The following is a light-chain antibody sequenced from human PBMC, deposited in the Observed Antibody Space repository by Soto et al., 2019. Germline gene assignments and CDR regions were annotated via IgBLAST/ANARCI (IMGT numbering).Light chain of an antibody. V-gene: IGKV3-20*01. J-gene: IGKJ2*01. CDR3: HQYGSSLGT. Sequence: IVLTQSPVTLSLSPGEGATLSCRAGQSVTGTNLAWYQQRAGQAPRLLIYDAVRSATGIPDRFSGSGSGTDFTLTISRLEPEDFAVYYCHQYGSSLGTFGQGTKVDIK. CDR2: DAV. CDR1: QSVTGTN.